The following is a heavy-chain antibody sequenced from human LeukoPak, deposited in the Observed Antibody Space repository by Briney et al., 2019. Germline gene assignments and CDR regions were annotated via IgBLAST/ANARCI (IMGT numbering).Heavy chain of an antibody. CDR3: ARGGRGSSWFDN. D-gene: IGHD6-13*01. Sequence: GGSLRLSCTASGFTFSSYGMHWVRQAPGKGLEWVAFIRNDGNNKDYVDSVKGRFTISRENAKNSLYLQMNSLRAGDTAVYYCARGGRGSSWFDNWGQGTLVTVSS. J-gene: IGHJ4*02. V-gene: IGHV3-30*02. CDR1: GFTFSSYG. CDR2: IRNDGNNK.